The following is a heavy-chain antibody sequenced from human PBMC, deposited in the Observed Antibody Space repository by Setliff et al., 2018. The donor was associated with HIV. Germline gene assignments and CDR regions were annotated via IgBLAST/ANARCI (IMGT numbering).Heavy chain of an antibody. D-gene: IGHD3-22*01. CDR2: ISAYKGNT. CDR1: GYNFLSYG. V-gene: IGHV1-18*04. CDR3: AKADCTSSSCYSPFNA. Sequence: ASVKVSCKAAGYNFLSYGFSWVRQAPGQGFQWMGWISAYKGNTIYAQNLQGRVTMTTDTSTSTVYMELRSLTSDDTAVYYCAKADCTSSSCYSPFNARGPGTMVTVSS. J-gene: IGHJ3*01.